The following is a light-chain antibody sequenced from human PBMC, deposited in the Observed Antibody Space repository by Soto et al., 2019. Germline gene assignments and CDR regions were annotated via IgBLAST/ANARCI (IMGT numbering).Light chain of an antibody. CDR1: QSISDW. Sequence: DIQMTQSPSTLSTSEGDRVTITCRASQSISDWLAWYQHKPGKAPTLLIYKGSTLQSGVPSRFSAGGSGTEFTLTISSLQPDDFATYYCQQFNSFPFTSGPGTKVDIK. CDR3: QQFNSFPFT. V-gene: IGKV1-5*03. CDR2: KGS. J-gene: IGKJ3*01.